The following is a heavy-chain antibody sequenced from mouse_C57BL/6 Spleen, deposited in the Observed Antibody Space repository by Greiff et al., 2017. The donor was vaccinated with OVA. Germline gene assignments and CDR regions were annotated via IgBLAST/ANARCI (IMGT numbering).Heavy chain of an antibody. CDR2: IDPETGGT. D-gene: IGHD1-1*01. Sequence: VQLQQSGAELVRPGASVTLSCKASGYTFTDYEMHWVKQTPVHGLEWIGAIDPETGGTAYNQKFTGKAILTADKSSSTAYMELRSLTSEDSAVYYCTRSAVGGGYWGQGTTRTVSS. CDR1: GYTFTDYE. J-gene: IGHJ2*01. CDR3: TRSAVGGGY. V-gene: IGHV1-15*01.